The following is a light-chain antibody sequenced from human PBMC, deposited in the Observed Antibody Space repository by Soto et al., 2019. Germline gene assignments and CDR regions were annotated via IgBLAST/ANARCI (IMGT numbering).Light chain of an antibody. CDR2: EVS. CDR1: SSDVGSYNL. J-gene: IGLJ2*01. V-gene: IGLV2-23*02. Sequence: QSALTQPASVSGSPGQSITISCTGTSSDVGSYNLVSWYQQHPGKAPKLIIYEVSKRPSGVSNRFSGSKSGNTASLTISGLQAEYEADYYCCSYAGSATSLFGGGTKLTVL. CDR3: CSYAGSATSL.